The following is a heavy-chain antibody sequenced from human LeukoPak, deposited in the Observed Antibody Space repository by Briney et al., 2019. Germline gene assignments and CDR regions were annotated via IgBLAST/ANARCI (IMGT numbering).Heavy chain of an antibody. V-gene: IGHV3-7*01. CDR1: GFTCSSYW. J-gene: IGHJ4*02. Sequence: GGSLRLSCAAAGFTCSSYWMSWVRQAPGKGLEGAANIKQGGSEKYYVDSEKGRFTISRDNDKNSPHLHMISLRVEDTAVYYWARDQGYYDFWSGYYTVDYWGQGTLVTVSS. CDR2: IKQGGSEK. D-gene: IGHD3-3*01. CDR3: ARDQGYYDFWSGYYTVDY.